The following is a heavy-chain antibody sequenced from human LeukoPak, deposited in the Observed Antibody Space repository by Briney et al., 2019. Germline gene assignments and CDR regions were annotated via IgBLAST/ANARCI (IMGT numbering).Heavy chain of an antibody. CDR3: AREGGSGTNYKNHFDY. CDR2: ISFDGSYK. D-gene: IGHD3-10*01. J-gene: IGHJ4*02. Sequence: PGRSLRLSCAASGFTFSNYGMHWVRQAPGKGLEWVAVISFDGSYKYFADSVKGRFTISRDNSKNTLYMQMNSLRAEDTAVYYCAREGGSGTNYKNHFDYWGQGTLVTVSS. V-gene: IGHV3-30*03. CDR1: GFTFSNYG.